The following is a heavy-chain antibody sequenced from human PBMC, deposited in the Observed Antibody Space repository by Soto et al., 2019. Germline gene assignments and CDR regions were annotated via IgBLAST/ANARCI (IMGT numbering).Heavy chain of an antibody. D-gene: IGHD2-2*01. CDR1: GGTFSSYT. J-gene: IGHJ6*03. CDR3: ARGWNDCSSTSCYASYYYMDV. Sequence: SVKVSCKASGGTFSSYTISWVRQAPGQGLEWMGRIIPILGIANYAQKFQGRVTITADKSTSTAYMELSSLRSEDTAVYYCARGWNDCSSTSCYASYYYMDVWGKGTTVTVSS. V-gene: IGHV1-69*02. CDR2: IIPILGIA.